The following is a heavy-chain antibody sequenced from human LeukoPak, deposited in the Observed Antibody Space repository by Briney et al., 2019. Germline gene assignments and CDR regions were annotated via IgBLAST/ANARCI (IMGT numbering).Heavy chain of an antibody. V-gene: IGHV3-30*02. D-gene: IGHD4-17*01. CDR1: GFTFSSYG. CDR3: AKDKGHYGDYVFAFDI. J-gene: IGHJ3*02. CDR2: IWYDGSNK. Sequence: GGSLRLSCAASGFTFSSYGMHWVRQAPGKGLEWVAVIWYDGSNKYYADSVKGRFTISRDNYKNTLYLQMNSLRAEDTAVCYCAKDKGHYGDYVFAFDIWGQGTMVTVSS.